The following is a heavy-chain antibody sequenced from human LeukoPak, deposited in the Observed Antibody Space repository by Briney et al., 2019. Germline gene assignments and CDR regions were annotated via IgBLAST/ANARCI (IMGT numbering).Heavy chain of an antibody. CDR3: ARERGSGWSNYYYYYYMDV. J-gene: IGHJ6*03. CDR1: GGYLGSHY. Sequence: SETLSLTCTVSGGYLGSHYWTWIRQPPGKGLEWIGYIYDSGSTYYHPSLKSRVTISVDTSKNRFSLKLSSVTAADTAVYYCARERGSGWSNYYYYYYMDVWGKGTTVTVSS. D-gene: IGHD6-19*01. V-gene: IGHV4-59*11. CDR2: IYDSGST.